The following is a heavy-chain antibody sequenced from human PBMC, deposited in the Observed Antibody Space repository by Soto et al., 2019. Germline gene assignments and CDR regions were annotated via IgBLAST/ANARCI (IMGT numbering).Heavy chain of an antibody. Sequence: EMHLVESGGGLVKPGGSLRLSCAASGFTFSTYSMNWVRQAPGKGLEWVSSICGSGNYTHYADFLRGRFTISRDNAKTSLYLQMNSLRAEDTAVYYCAREGINNYNEYYFDSWGQGTVVTVSS. CDR1: GFTFSTYS. V-gene: IGHV3-21*01. J-gene: IGHJ4*02. CDR2: ICGSGNYT. D-gene: IGHD4-4*01. CDR3: AREGINNYNEYYFDS.